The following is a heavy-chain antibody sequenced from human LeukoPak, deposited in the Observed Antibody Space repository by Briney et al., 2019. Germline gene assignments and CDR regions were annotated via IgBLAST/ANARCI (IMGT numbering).Heavy chain of an antibody. Sequence: SETLSITCAVYGGSFSGYYWSWIRQPPGKGLEWIGEINHSGSTNYNPSLKSRVTISVDTSKNQFSLKLSSVTAADTAVYYCARIIPRITGTTLGYYFDYWGQGTLVTVSS. CDR3: ARIIPRITGTTLGYYFDY. CDR2: INHSGST. CDR1: GGSFSGYY. V-gene: IGHV4-34*01. J-gene: IGHJ4*02. D-gene: IGHD1-7*01.